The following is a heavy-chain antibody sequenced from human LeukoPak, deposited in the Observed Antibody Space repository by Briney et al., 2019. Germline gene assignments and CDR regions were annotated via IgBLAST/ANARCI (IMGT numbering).Heavy chain of an antibody. CDR1: GGSISSRSYY. V-gene: IGHV4-39*01. CDR2: IYYSGST. CDR3: ARHVDAFDI. J-gene: IGHJ3*02. Sequence: SETLSLTCTVSGGSISSRSYYWGWIRQPPGKGLEWIGSIYYSGSTYYNPSLKSRVTISVDTSKNQFSLKLSSVTAADTAVYYCARHVDAFDIWGQGTTVTVSS.